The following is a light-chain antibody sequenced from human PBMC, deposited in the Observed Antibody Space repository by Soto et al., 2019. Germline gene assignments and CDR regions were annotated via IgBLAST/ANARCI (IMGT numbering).Light chain of an antibody. CDR1: QSVSSK. CDR3: QQYNNWPPIT. J-gene: IGKJ5*01. Sequence: ETVITQSPSTLSLSPVERSTLSCGASQSVSSKLAWYQQKPGQAPRLLIYGASTRATGIPARLSGSGSGTEFTLTISSLQSEDFAVYYCQQYNNWPPITFGQGTRLEIK. V-gene: IGKV3D-15*01. CDR2: GAS.